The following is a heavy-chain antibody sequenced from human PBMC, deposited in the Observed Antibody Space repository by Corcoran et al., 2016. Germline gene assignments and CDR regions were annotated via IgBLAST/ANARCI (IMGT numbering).Heavy chain of an antibody. CDR1: GGTFSSYA. V-gene: IGHV1-69*01. CDR3: ARELPGGNWNYDLEEAYYYYGMDV. D-gene: IGHD1-7*01. J-gene: IGHJ6*02. CDR2: IIPIFGTA. Sequence: QVQLVQSGAEVKKPGSSVKVSCKASGGTFSSYAISWVRQAPGQGLEWMGGIIPIFGTANYAQKFQGRVTITADESTSTAYMELSSLRSEDTAVYYCARELPGGNWNYDLEEAYYYYGMDVWGQGTTVTVSS.